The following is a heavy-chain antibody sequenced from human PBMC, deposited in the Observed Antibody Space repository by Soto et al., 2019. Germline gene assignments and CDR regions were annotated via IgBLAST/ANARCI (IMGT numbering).Heavy chain of an antibody. Sequence: SETLSLTCTVSGGSFSSGGYSWSWIRQPPGKGLEWIGYIYDIGGTYYNPSLKGRVTISIDTSKNQFSLNLNSVTAADTAVYYCARHRGGSYDFSANWFGPWGQGTLVTVSS. V-gene: IGHV4-31*03. CDR1: GGSFSSGGYS. CDR3: ARHRGGSYDFSANWFGP. J-gene: IGHJ5*02. CDR2: IYDIGGT. D-gene: IGHD3-3*01.